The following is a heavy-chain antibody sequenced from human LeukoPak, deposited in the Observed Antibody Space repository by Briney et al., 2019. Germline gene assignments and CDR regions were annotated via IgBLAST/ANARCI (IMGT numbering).Heavy chain of an antibody. Sequence: ASVKVSCKASGYTFTGYYMHWVRQAPGQGLEWMGIINPSGGSTSYAQKFQGRVTMTRDTSTSTVYMELSSLRSEDTAVYYCARDHDSSGYYQYYFDYWGQGTLVTASS. V-gene: IGHV1-46*01. CDR1: GYTFTGYY. CDR3: ARDHDSSGYYQYYFDY. D-gene: IGHD3-22*01. CDR2: INPSGGST. J-gene: IGHJ4*02.